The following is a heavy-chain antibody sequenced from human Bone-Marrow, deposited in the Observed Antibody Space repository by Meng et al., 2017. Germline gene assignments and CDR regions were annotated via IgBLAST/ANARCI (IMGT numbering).Heavy chain of an antibody. V-gene: IGHV3-9*01. D-gene: IGHD3-22*01. J-gene: IGHJ6*01. CDR3: ARDFYGSSGYYYVGQTYYYYGMDV. CDR2: ISWNSGSI. CDR1: GFTFDDYA. Sequence: GGSLRLSCAASGFTFDDYAMHWVRQAPGKGLEWVSGISWNSGSIGYADSVKGRFTISRDNAKNSLYLQMNSLRAEDTAVYYCARDFYGSSGYYYVGQTYYYYGMDVWGQGTTVTVSS.